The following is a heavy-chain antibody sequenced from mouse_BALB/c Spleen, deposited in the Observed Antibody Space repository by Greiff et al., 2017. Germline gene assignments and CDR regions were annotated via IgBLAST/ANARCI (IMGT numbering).Heavy chain of an antibody. Sequence: EVQRVESGPGLVKPSQSLSLTCSVTGYSITSGYYWNWIRQFPGNKLEWMGYISYDGSNNYNPSLKNRISITRDTSKNQFFLKLNSVTTEDTATYYCARDGSSPRFGYWGQGTTLTVSS. CDR3: ARDGSSPRFGY. CDR2: ISYDGSN. CDR1: GYSITSGYY. V-gene: IGHV3-6*02. J-gene: IGHJ2*01. D-gene: IGHD1-1*01.